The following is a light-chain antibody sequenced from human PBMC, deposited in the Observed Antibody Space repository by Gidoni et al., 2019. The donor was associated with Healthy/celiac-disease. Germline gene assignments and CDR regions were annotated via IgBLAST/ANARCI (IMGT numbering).Light chain of an antibody. V-gene: IGKV1-9*01. CDR3: QQLNSYPLT. CDR1: QGLSSY. J-gene: IGKJ4*01. CDR2: AGS. Sequence: DIQLTQSPSFLSASVGDRVTSTCWASQGLSSYLAWYQQKPGKAPKLLIYAGSTLQSGVPSRFSGSGSGTEFTLTISSLQPEDVATYYCQQLNSYPLTFXGXTKVEIK.